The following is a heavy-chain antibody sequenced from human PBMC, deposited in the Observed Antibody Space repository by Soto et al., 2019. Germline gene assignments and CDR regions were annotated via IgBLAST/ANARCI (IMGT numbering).Heavy chain of an antibody. J-gene: IGHJ5*02. CDR3: ARSRGLWFGELSQNWFDP. Sequence: EVQLVESGGGLVQPGGSLRLYCAASGFTFSSYSMNWVRQAPGKGLEWVSYISSSSSTIYYADSVKGRFTISRDNAKNSLYLQMNSLRDEDTAVYYCARSRGLWFGELSQNWFDPWGQGTLVTVSS. CDR2: ISSSSSTI. D-gene: IGHD3-10*01. V-gene: IGHV3-48*02. CDR1: GFTFSSYS.